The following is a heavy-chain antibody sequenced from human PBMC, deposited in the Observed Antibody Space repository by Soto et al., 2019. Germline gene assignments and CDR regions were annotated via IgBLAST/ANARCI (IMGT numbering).Heavy chain of an antibody. V-gene: IGHV3-74*01. CDR1: GFTFSHYW. CDR3: ARVDHWNEYLFDS. Sequence: EVQLVESGGGLVQPGGSLRLSCAASGFTFSHYWMHWVRQVPGKGLMWVSRVNGDGRSTSYAASVKGRFTISRDNAENTVYLRMNSLRAEDTGVYYCARVDHWNEYLFDSWGQGTLVTVSS. CDR2: VNGDGRST. D-gene: IGHD6-6*01. J-gene: IGHJ4*02.